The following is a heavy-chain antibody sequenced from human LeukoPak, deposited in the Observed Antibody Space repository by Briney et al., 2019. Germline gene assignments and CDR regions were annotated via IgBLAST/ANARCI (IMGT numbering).Heavy chain of an antibody. V-gene: IGHV3-23*01. Sequence: GGSLRLSCAASGFTFSSYAMSWVRQAPGKGLEWVSSIGASGGSTNYEDSVKGRFTISRDNSKNTLYLQMNSLRAEDTAVYYCAKDRYSSGWYGYFDYWGQGTLVTVSS. CDR1: GFTFSSYA. CDR3: AKDRYSSGWYGYFDY. CDR2: IGASGGST. J-gene: IGHJ4*02. D-gene: IGHD6-19*01.